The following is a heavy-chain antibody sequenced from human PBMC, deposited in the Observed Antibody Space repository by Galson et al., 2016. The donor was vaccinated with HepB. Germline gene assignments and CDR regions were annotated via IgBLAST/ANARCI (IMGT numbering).Heavy chain of an antibody. Sequence: SETLSLTCSVSGGSISSSFYFWGWIRQPPGKGLEWIGSIDYSWSTYYNPSLKSPVTISVDTSKNQFSLKLSSMTAAETSLYYCARQDRIVAVTAILGAFDIWGQGTMVTVFS. J-gene: IGHJ3*02. CDR1: GGSISSSFYF. CDR3: ARQDRIVAVTAILGAFDI. D-gene: IGHD2-21*02. CDR2: IDYSWST. V-gene: IGHV4-39*01.